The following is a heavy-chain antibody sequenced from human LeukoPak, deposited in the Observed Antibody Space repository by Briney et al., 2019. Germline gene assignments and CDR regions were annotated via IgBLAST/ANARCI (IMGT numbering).Heavy chain of an antibody. D-gene: IGHD3-22*01. CDR1: GFTFSSYS. CDR2: ISSSSSYI. J-gene: IGHJ4*02. Sequence: GGSLRLSCAASGFTFSSYSMNWVRQAPGKGLEWVSSISSSSSYIYYADSVKGRFTISRDNAKNSLYLQMNSLRAEDTAVYYCGRGADSSGYYYYFDYWGQGTLVTVSS. CDR3: GRGADSSGYYYYFDY. V-gene: IGHV3-21*01.